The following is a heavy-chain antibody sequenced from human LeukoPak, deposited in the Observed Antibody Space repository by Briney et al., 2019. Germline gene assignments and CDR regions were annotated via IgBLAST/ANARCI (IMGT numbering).Heavy chain of an antibody. J-gene: IGHJ5*01. CDR1: GYTFTSYG. CDR3: PRDWAGFGSGWYDF. Sequence: GASVKVSCKASGYTFTSYGISWVRQAPGQGLEWMGWINSNSGGTNYEQRLQGRVTLTRDTSTSTAYMELSSLTYDDTAVYYCPRDWAGFGSGWYDFWGQGTLVTVSS. D-gene: IGHD6-19*01. V-gene: IGHV1-2*02. CDR2: INSNSGGT.